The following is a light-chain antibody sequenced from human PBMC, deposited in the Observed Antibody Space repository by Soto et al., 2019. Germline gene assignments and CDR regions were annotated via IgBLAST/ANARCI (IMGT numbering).Light chain of an antibody. Sequence: QSVLTQPPSASGTPGQRVTISCSGGSSNLGTETVTWYQQLPGTAPKVLIYSNSQRPSGVPDRFSGSKSGTPASLAISGLQSEDEADYYCAAWDGSLNDYVFGTGTQLTVL. CDR2: SNS. V-gene: IGLV1-44*01. CDR1: SSNLGTET. J-gene: IGLJ1*01. CDR3: AAWDGSLNDYV.